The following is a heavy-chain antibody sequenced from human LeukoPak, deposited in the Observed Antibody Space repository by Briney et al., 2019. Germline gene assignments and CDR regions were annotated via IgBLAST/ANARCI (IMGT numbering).Heavy chain of an antibody. Sequence: GGSLRLSCVLSGFTVSCTYISWFRPPPGKGLEWASVFFTTGTTYYADSVKGRFTLSRDNFENTVHLQMSSLTAEDTAVYYCAGDRRTSGWYASWGQGTLVTVSS. V-gene: IGHV3-53*01. J-gene: IGHJ5*01. D-gene: IGHD1-26*01. CDR2: FFTTGTT. CDR1: GFTVSCTY. CDR3: AGDRRTSGWYAS.